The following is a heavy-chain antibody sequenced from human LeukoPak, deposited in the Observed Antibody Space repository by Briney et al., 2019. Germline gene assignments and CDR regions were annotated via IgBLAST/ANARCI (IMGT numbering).Heavy chain of an antibody. J-gene: IGHJ4*02. V-gene: IGHV3-9*01. Sequence: GVSLRLSCAASGSTFDDYAMHWVRQAPGKGLEWVSSISWNSGRIGYADSVKGRFTISRDNAKNSLYLQMSSLRPGDTALYYCAKDRSPGAYYFDYWGQGTLVTVSS. CDR1: GSTFDDYA. CDR2: ISWNSGRI. D-gene: IGHD7-27*01. CDR3: AKDRSPGAYYFDY.